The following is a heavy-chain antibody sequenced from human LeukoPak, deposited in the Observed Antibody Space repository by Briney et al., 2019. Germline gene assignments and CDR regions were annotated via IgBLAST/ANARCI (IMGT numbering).Heavy chain of an antibody. CDR3: AELGITMIGGV. D-gene: IGHD3-10*02. J-gene: IGHJ6*04. V-gene: IGHV3-48*03. CDR2: ISSSGSTI. CDR1: GFTFSSYE. Sequence: GGSLRLSCAASGFTFSSYEMNWVRQAPGKGLEWVSYISSSGSTIYYADSVKGRFTISRDNPKNSLYLQMNSLRAEDTAVYYCAELGITMIGGVWGKGTTVTISS.